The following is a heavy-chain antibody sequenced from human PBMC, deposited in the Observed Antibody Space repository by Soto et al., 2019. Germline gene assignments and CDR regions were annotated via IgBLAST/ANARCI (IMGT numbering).Heavy chain of an antibody. CDR1: GYSISSGYY. D-gene: IGHD2-2*01. Sequence: ETLSLTCTVSGYSISSGYYWGWIRQPPGKGLEWIGSIYHSGSTYYNPSLKSRVTISVDTSKNQFSLKLSSVTAADTAVYYCASSPLNIVVVPAASCCFDYWGQGTLVTVSS. CDR3: ASSPLNIVVVPAASCCFDY. CDR2: IYHSGST. V-gene: IGHV4-38-2*02. J-gene: IGHJ4*02.